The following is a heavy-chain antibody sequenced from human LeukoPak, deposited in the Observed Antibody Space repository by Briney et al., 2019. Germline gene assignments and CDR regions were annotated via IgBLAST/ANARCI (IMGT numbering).Heavy chain of an antibody. CDR2: INPNSGGT. V-gene: IGHV1-2*02. D-gene: IGHD2-15*01. CDR3: AREGGSSIYFDY. J-gene: IGHJ4*02. CDR1: GYTFTGYY. Sequence: ASVKVSCKASGYTFTGYYMHWVRQAPGQGLEWMGWINPNSGGTNYAQKFQGRVTMTRDTSISTAYMELSRLRSEDTAVYYCAREGGSSIYFDYWGQGTLVTVSS.